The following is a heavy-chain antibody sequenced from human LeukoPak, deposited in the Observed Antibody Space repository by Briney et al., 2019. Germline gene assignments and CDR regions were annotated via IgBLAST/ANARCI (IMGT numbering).Heavy chain of an antibody. CDR1: GGSFSGYY. Sequence: PSETLSLTCAVYGGSFSGYYWSWIRQPPGKGLEWIGEINHNGSTNYNPSLKSRVTISVDTSKNQFSLKLSSVTAADTAVYYCARSRIQLWFRAFDIWGQGTMVTVSS. J-gene: IGHJ3*02. V-gene: IGHV4-34*01. CDR2: INHNGST. D-gene: IGHD5-18*01. CDR3: ARSRIQLWFRAFDI.